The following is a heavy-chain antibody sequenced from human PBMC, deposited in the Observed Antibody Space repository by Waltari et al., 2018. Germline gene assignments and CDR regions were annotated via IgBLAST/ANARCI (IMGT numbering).Heavy chain of an antibody. CDR3: AGGTIGSGSYYDGGMDV. J-gene: IGHJ6*02. D-gene: IGHD1-26*01. V-gene: IGHV4-34*01. CDR2: INYSGDA. Sequence: QVQLQQWGAGLLKPSETLSLTCDVYGGSFNTYSWAWVRQPPEKGLELIGEINYSGDANYHPSLKSRVTISVDTSKNRFSLKLNSVTAADTAVYYCAGGTIGSGSYYDGGMDVWGPGTTVTVSS. CDR1: GGSFNTYS.